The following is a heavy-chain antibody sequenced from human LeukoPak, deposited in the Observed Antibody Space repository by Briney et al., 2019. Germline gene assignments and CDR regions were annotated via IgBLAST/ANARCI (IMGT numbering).Heavy chain of an antibody. J-gene: IGHJ3*02. V-gene: IGHV3-30*03. Sequence: PGRSLRLSCAASGFTFSSYGMHWVRQAPGKGLEWVAVISYDGRNKYYADSVKGRFTISRDNSKNTLYLQMSSLRAEDTAVYYCACEHPLGVFQPGAFDIWGQGTMVTVSS. CDR1: GFTFSSYG. CDR3: ACEHPLGVFQPGAFDI. D-gene: IGHD3-16*01. CDR2: ISYDGRNK.